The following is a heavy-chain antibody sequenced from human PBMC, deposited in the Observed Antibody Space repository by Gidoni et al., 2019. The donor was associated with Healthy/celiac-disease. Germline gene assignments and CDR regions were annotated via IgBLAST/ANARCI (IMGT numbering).Heavy chain of an antibody. J-gene: IGHJ6*02. V-gene: IGHV4-39*07. Sequence: QLQLQESGPGLVKPSETLSLTCTASGGSISRSSYYWGWIRQPPGKGLEWIGSIYYSGSTYYNPSLKSRVTISVDTSKNQFSLKLSSVTAADTAVYYCARGDCSGGSCYYYYYGMDVWGQGTTVTVSS. CDR2: IYYSGST. D-gene: IGHD2-15*01. CDR1: GGSISRSSYY. CDR3: ARGDCSGGSCYYYYYGMDV.